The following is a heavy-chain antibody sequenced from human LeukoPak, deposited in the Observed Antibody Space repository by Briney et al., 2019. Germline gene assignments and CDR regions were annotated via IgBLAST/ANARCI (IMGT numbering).Heavy chain of an antibody. CDR3: ARGGTVPTIRQFDY. V-gene: IGHV4-39*07. D-gene: IGHD5-12*01. CDR2: INHSGST. CDR1: GGSISSSSYY. Sequence: PSETLSLTCTVSGGSISSSSYYWGWIRQPPGKGLEWIGEINHSGSTNYNPSLKSRVTISVDTSKNQFSLKLISVTAADTAVYYCARGGTVPTIRQFDYWGQGTLVTVSS. J-gene: IGHJ4*02.